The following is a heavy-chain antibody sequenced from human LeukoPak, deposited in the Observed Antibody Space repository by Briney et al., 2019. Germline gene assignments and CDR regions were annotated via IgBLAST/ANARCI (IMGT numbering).Heavy chain of an antibody. V-gene: IGHV3-48*01. D-gene: IGHD2-21*02. CDR1: GFTFSSYS. CDR3: ASSFCGGDCYLPYY. Sequence: GGSLRLSCAASGFTFSSYSMNWVRQAPGKGLEWVSYISSSSSPIYYADSVKGRFTISRDNAKNSLYLQMNSLRAEDTAVYYCASSFCGGDCYLPYYWGQGTLVTVSS. J-gene: IGHJ4*02. CDR2: ISSSSSPI.